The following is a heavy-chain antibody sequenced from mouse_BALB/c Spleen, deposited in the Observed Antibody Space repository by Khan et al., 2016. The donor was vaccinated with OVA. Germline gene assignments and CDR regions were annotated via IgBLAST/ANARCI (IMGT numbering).Heavy chain of an antibody. D-gene: IGHD2-1*01. CDR1: GFSLATYG. J-gene: IGHJ1*01. V-gene: IGHV2-9*02. CDR3: ASYYGNYGWYFDF. Sequence: QVQLKQSGPGLVAPSQSLSITCTVSGFSLATYGVHWVRQPPGKGLEWLGVIWAGGSTNYYSALMSRLSISKDNSKSQVFLKMNSLQTDDTAMYYCASYYGNYGWYFDFWGAGTTVTVSS. CDR2: IWAGGST.